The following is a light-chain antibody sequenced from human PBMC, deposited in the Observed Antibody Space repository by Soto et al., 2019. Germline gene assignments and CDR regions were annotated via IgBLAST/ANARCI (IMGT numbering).Light chain of an antibody. CDR1: QGLGDK. CDR2: DAS. J-gene: IGKJ4*01. Sequence: EIVMTQSPATLSVSPGERATLSCRASQGLGDKLAWYQQKFGQSPRLLIYDASTRATGTPARFSGRGSGTEFTLTISSLQSEDFAVYFCQQYTNWPFLTVGGGTKGELK. V-gene: IGKV3D-15*01. CDR3: QQYTNWPFLT.